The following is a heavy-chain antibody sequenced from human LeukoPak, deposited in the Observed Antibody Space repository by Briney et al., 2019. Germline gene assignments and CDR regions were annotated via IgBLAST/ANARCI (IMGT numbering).Heavy chain of an antibody. CDR1: GFTFSSYA. J-gene: IGHJ4*02. Sequence: GGSLRLSCAASGFTFSSYAMNWVRQAPGKGLEWVSGISGSGGSTYFADSVKGRFTISRDNSKNTLYLQMNSLRAEDTAVYYCAREGGSGSRFDYWGQGTLVTVSS. CDR3: AREGGSGSRFDY. V-gene: IGHV3-23*01. D-gene: IGHD6-19*01. CDR2: ISGSGGST.